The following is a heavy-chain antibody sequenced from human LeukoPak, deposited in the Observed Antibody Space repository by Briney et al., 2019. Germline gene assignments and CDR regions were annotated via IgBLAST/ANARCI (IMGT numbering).Heavy chain of an antibody. J-gene: IGHJ4*02. V-gene: IGHV3-9*01. CDR1: GFTFDDYA. D-gene: IGHD5-12*01. Sequence: GRSLRLSCAASGFTFDDYAMHWVRQAPGKGLEWVSGISWNSGSIGYADSVKGRFTISRDNAKNSLYLQMNSLRAEDTGVYYCARAGSHRNSGYDYWGQGTLVTVSS. CDR2: ISWNSGSI. CDR3: ARAGSHRNSGYDY.